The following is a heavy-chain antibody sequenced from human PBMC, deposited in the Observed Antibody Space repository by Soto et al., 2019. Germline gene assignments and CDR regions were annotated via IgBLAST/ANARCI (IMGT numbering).Heavy chain of an antibody. CDR2: INHSGST. D-gene: IGHD6-13*01. J-gene: IGHJ5*02. CDR1: GGSFSGYY. CDR3: ARAVEQQLVFPCRTSVDWFDP. Sequence: QVQLQQWGAGLLKPSETLSLTCAVYGGSFSGYYWSWIRQPPGKGLEWIGEINHSGSTNYNPSLKSRGTISVDTSKNQVSLKLSSVTAADTAVYYCARAVEQQLVFPCRTSVDWFDPWGQGTLVTVSS. V-gene: IGHV4-34*01.